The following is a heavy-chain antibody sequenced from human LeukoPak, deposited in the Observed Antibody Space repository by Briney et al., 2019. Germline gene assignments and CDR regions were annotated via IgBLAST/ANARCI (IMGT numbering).Heavy chain of an antibody. D-gene: IGHD6-13*01. J-gene: IGHJ5*02. CDR1: GFSLSTSGVG. CDR3: THRRITAATLGFDP. CDR2: IYWDDDK. Sequence: SGPTLVKPTQTLTLTCTFSGFSLSTSGVGVGWIRQPPGKALEWLALIYWDDDKRYSPSLKSRLTNTKETSKNQVVLTMTNMDPVDTGTYYCTHRRITAATLGFDPWGQGALVTVSS. V-gene: IGHV2-5*02.